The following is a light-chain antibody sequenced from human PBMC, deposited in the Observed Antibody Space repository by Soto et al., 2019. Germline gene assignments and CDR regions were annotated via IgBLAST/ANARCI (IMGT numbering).Light chain of an antibody. V-gene: IGKV1-12*01. CDR3: QQTYNFPLA. CDR2: AAS. J-gene: IGKJ4*01. Sequence: DLQMTQSPSSVSASVGDRVTITCRASQAISNYLAWYQQKPGKAPNILIYAASTLQSGVPSRFSGSGSGTDFTLTISSLQPEDFATYFCQQTYNFPLAFGGGTKVEIK. CDR1: QAISNY.